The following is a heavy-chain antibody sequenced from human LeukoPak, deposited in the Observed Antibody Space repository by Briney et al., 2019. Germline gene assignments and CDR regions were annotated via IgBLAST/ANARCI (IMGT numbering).Heavy chain of an antibody. J-gene: IGHJ4*02. Sequence: SETLSLTCTVSGDPVSGISFYWIWIRQPPGKGLQYIGYIQYSGSTNYNPSLKSRVTISVDTSKNQFSLKLSSVTAADTAVYYCARYYDRSGYWSTPHFDYWGQGTLVTVSS. V-gene: IGHV4-61*01. CDR3: ARYYDRSGYWSTPHFDY. D-gene: IGHD3-22*01. CDR2: IQYSGST. CDR1: GDPVSGISFY.